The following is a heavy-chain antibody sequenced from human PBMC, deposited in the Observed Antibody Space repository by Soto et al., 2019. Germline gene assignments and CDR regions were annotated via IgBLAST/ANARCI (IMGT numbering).Heavy chain of an antibody. Sequence: GGSLRLSCAASGFTFSSYDMHWVRQATGKGLEWVSSVSTSSSYIYYADSVKGRFTISRDNAKNSLYLQMNSLRAEDTAVYYCARVVEDGSGTYPTNFDYWGQGTLVTVSS. D-gene: IGHD3-10*01. CDR3: ARVVEDGSGTYPTNFDY. J-gene: IGHJ4*02. CDR1: GFTFSSYD. V-gene: IGHV3-21*06. CDR2: VSTSSSYI.